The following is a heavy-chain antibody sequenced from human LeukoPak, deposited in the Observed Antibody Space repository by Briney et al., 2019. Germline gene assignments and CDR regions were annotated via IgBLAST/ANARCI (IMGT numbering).Heavy chain of an antibody. J-gene: IGHJ4*02. D-gene: IGHD7-27*01. V-gene: IGHV4-34*01. CDR2: INHSGST. CDR1: GGSFSGYY. CDR3: ASRKLGNDY. Sequence: SETLSLTCAVYGGSFSGYYWSWIRQPPGKGLEWIGEINHSGSTDYNPSLKSRVTISVDTSKNQFSLKLSSVTAADTAVYYCASRKLGNDYWGQGTLVTVSS.